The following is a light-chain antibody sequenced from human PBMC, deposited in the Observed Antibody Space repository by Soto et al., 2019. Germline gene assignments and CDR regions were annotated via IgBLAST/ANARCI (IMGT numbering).Light chain of an antibody. J-gene: IGKJ4*01. CDR1: QGISSY. V-gene: IGKV1-9*01. CDR2: AAS. Sequence: IQLTQSPSSLSASVGDRVTITCRASQGISSYLAWYQQKPGKAPKLLIYAASTLQSGVPSRFSGSGSGTDFTLTIGSLQPEDFATYYCQQLNSYPLTFGGGTKVRSN. CDR3: QQLNSYPLT.